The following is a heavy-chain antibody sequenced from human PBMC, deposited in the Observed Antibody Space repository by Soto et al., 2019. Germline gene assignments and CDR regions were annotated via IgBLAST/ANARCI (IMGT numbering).Heavy chain of an antibody. J-gene: IGHJ4*02. CDR3: ALYNYDSSGYFYY. V-gene: IGHV1-18*01. CDR1: GYTFTSYG. CDR2: ISTYNGNT. Sequence: ASVKVSCKASGYTFTSYGISWVRQAPGQGLEWMGWISTYNGNTNYAQKLQGRVTMNSDTSTSTAYMELRSLRSDDTAVSYCALYNYDSSGYFYYWGQGTLVTVSS. D-gene: IGHD3-22*01.